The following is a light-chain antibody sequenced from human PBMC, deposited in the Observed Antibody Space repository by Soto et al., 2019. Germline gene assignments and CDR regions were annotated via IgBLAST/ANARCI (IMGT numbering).Light chain of an antibody. V-gene: IGLV2-14*01. Sequence: QSALTQPASVSGSPGQSITISCTGTTSDVGGYEYVSWYQQHPGKAPKLMIYEVSTRPSGVSNRFSGSKSGTTASLTIYGLQAEDEADYYCSSYTSSSPYVFGSGTKLTVL. CDR3: SSYTSSSPYV. CDR1: TSDVGGYEY. CDR2: EVS. J-gene: IGLJ1*01.